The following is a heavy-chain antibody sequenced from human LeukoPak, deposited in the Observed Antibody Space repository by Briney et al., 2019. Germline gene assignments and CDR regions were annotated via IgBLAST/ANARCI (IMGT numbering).Heavy chain of an antibody. Sequence: SVKVSCKASGFTFTSSAVQWVRQARGQRLEWIGWIVVGSGNTNYAQKFQERVTITRDMSTSAAYMELSSLRSEDTAVYYCASGSGYCSSTSCYTHSLYYFDYWGQGTLVTVSS. J-gene: IGHJ4*02. V-gene: IGHV1-58*01. CDR2: IVVGSGNT. CDR3: ASGSGYCSSTSCYTHSLYYFDY. CDR1: GFTFTSSA. D-gene: IGHD2-2*02.